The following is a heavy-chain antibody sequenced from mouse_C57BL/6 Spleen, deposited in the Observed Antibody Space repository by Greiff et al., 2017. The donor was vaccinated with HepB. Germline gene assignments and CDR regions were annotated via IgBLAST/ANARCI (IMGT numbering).Heavy chain of an antibody. V-gene: IGHV1-50*01. CDR3: AGLRRDAMDY. D-gene: IGHD1-1*01. CDR2: IDPSDSYT. Sequence: QVQLQQPGAELVKPGASVKLSCKASGYTFTSYWMQWVKQRPGQGLEWIGEIDPSDSYTNYNQKFKGKATLTVDTSSSTAYMQLSSLTSEDSAVYYCAGLRRDAMDYWGQRTSVTVSS. J-gene: IGHJ4*01. CDR1: GYTFTSYW.